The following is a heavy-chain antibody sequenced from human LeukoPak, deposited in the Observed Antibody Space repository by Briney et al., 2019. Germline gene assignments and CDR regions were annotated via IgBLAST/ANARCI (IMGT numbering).Heavy chain of an antibody. Sequence: PGGSLRLSCAASGFTFSTYSMKWVRQAPGKGLEWVSYISSSSGTIYYADSVKGRFTISRDNAKNSLYLQMNSLRAEDTAVYYCARDRSWGSGYNYGMDVWGQGTTVTVSS. V-gene: IGHV3-48*04. D-gene: IGHD2-15*01. CDR2: ISSSSGTI. CDR3: ARDRSWGSGYNYGMDV. CDR1: GFTFSTYS. J-gene: IGHJ6*02.